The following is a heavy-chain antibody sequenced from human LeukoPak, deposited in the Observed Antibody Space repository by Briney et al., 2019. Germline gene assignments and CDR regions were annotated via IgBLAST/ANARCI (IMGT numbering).Heavy chain of an antibody. J-gene: IGHJ5*02. CDR3: AKANSSSWYGDWFDP. CDR2: ISWNSGSI. Sequence: GGSLRLSCAASGFTFDDYAMHWVRQAPGKGLEWVSGISWNSGSIGYADSVKGRFTMSRDNAKNSLYLQMNSLRAEDTALYYCAKANSSSWYGDWFDPWGQGTLVTVSS. V-gene: IGHV3-9*01. CDR1: GFTFDDYA. D-gene: IGHD6-13*01.